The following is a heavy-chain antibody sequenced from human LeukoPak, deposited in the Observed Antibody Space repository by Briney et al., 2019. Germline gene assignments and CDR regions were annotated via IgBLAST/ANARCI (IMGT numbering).Heavy chain of an antibody. CDR3: ARGDYYDSTGHFDY. CDR1: GYTFTSYG. D-gene: IGHD3-22*01. J-gene: IGHJ4*02. Sequence: ASVKVSCKASGYTFTSYGISWVRQAPGQGLEWMGWINTNTGNPTYAQGFTGRFVFSLDTSVSTAYLQISSLKAEDTAVYYCARGDYYDSTGHFDYWGQGTLVTVSS. CDR2: INTNTGNP. V-gene: IGHV7-4-1*02.